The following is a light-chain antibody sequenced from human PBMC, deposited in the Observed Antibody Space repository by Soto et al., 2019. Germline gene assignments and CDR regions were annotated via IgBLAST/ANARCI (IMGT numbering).Light chain of an antibody. J-gene: IGKJ2*01. Sequence: DIQMTQSPSTLSASVGDRVTITCRASQSISSWLAWYQQKPGKAPKLLIYDASSLESGVPSRFSGSGSGTEFTLSISTLQPDDFATYYCQQYNNSPYTFGQGTNLEIK. V-gene: IGKV1-5*01. CDR3: QQYNNSPYT. CDR2: DAS. CDR1: QSISSW.